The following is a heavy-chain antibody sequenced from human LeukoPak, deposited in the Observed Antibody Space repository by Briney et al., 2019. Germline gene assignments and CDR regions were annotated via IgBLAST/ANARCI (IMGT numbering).Heavy chain of an antibody. Sequence: GASVKVSCKASGYTFTSYGISWVRQAPGQGLEWMGWISAYNGNTNYAQKLQGRVTMTTGTSTSTAYMELRSLRSDDTAVYYCARDQTVRLGAIPGPLDAFDIWGQGTMVTVSS. CDR2: ISAYNGNT. J-gene: IGHJ3*02. CDR3: ARDQTVRLGAIPGPLDAFDI. D-gene: IGHD1-26*01. CDR1: GYTFTSYG. V-gene: IGHV1-18*01.